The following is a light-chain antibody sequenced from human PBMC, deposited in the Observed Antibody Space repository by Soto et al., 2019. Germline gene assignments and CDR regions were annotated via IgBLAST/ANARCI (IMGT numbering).Light chain of an antibody. CDR3: QQYDSWPLT. J-gene: IGKJ4*01. CDR1: QSVDSN. Sequence: EIVMTQSPGTLSLSTGEGATLSCRASQSVDSNLAWYQQKPGQAPRLLFYGASTRPTGIPDRFSGSGSGTEFTLTISSLQSEDFAVYFCQQYDSWPLTFGGGTKVDNK. CDR2: GAS. V-gene: IGKV3D-15*01.